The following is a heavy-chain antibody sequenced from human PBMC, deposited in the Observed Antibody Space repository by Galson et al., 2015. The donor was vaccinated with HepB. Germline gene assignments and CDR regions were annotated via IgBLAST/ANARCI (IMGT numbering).Heavy chain of an antibody. CDR3: ARGSRYYYDSSGYSDY. V-gene: IGHV1-2*04. J-gene: IGHJ4*02. CDR1: GYTLTGYY. D-gene: IGHD3-22*01. Sequence: SVKGSCKASGYTLTGYYMHWVRQAPGQGLEWMGWINPNSGGTNYAQKFQGWVTMTRDTSISTAYMELSRLRSDDAAVYYCARGSRYYYDSSGYSDYWGQGTLVTVSS. CDR2: INPNSGGT.